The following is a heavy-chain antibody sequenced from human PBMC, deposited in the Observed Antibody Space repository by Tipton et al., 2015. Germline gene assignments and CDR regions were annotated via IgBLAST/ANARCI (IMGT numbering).Heavy chain of an antibody. CDR2: IKSKTDGGTT. CDR3: ARDLEHGMDV. Sequence: GLVKPSETLSLTCAVSAYSISSDYYWGWIRQPPGKGLEWVGHIKSKTDGGTTDYAAPVKGRFTISTDDSKNTLYLQMNSLRAEDTAVYYCARDLEHGMDVWGQGTTVTVSS. V-gene: IGHV3-15*07. D-gene: IGHD5-24*01. J-gene: IGHJ6*02. CDR1: AYSISSDYY.